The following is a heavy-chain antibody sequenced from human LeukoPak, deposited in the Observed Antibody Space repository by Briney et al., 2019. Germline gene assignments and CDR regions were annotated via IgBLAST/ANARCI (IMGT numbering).Heavy chain of an antibody. CDR3: ARDYYDFWSGYYLVFDY. CDR2: IYYSGST. D-gene: IGHD3-3*01. V-gene: IGHV4-39*01. Sequence: TSETLSLTCTVSGGSISSSSYNSGWIRQPPGKGLEWIGSIYYSGSTYYNPSLKSRVTISVDTSKNQFSLKLSSVTAADTAVYYCARDYYDFWSGYYLVFDYWGQGTLVTVSS. CDR1: GGSISSSSYN. J-gene: IGHJ4*02.